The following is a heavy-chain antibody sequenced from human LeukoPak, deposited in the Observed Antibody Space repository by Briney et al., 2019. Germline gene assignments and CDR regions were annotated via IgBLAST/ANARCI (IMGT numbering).Heavy chain of an antibody. D-gene: IGHD1-7*01. J-gene: IGHJ4*02. CDR1: GYTFTAYY. V-gene: IGHV1-2*06. CDR3: SITGTSQPFDY. Sequence: PGGSLRLSCAASGYTFTAYYMHWVRQAPGQGLEWMGRINPNSGATNYAQNFQGRVSMTRDTSISTAYMELSRLRSDDTAVYYCSITGTSQPFDYWGQGTLVTVSS. CDR2: INPNSGAT.